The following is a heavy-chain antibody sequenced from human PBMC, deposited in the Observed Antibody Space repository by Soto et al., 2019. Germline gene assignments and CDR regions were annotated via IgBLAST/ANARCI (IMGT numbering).Heavy chain of an antibody. CDR3: ARDPSYYSMDV. V-gene: IGHV1-3*01. J-gene: IGHJ6*02. Sequence: TSVKLSCKDSGYTITSNAMHWVRQAPGQRLEWMGWINAGNGNTKYSQKFQGRVTITRDTSASTAYMELSSLRSEDTAVYYCARDPSYYSMDVWGQGTTVTVSS. CDR1: GYTITSNA. CDR2: INAGNGNT.